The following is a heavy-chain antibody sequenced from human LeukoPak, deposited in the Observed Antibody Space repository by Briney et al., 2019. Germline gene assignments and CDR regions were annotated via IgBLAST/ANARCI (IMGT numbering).Heavy chain of an antibody. D-gene: IGHD5-18*01. CDR3: AKDRVDTAMAISLDY. Sequence: SGGSLRLSCAASGFTFSSCSFNWVREAPGKGLEWVAYISAGSSSDIHYADSVKGRFTISRDDAENSLYLQMNSRRAEDTALYYCAKDRVDTAMAISLDYWGQGTLVTVSS. CDR1: GFTFSSCS. J-gene: IGHJ4*02. CDR2: ISAGSSSDI. V-gene: IGHV3-21*05.